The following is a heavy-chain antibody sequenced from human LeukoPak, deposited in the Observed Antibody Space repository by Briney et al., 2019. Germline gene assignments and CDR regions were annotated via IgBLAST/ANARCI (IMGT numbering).Heavy chain of an antibody. Sequence: GASVKVSCKASGYTFTSYGISWVRQAPGQGLEWMGWISAHNGDTNYVQKFQDRVTMTTDTSASTAYMELRSLKSDDTAVYYCAGGGGYCTSTNCYRKGWFDPWGQGTLVTVSS. CDR2: ISAHNGDT. V-gene: IGHV1-18*01. D-gene: IGHD2-2*03. CDR1: GYTFTSYG. J-gene: IGHJ5*02. CDR3: AGGGGYCTSTNCYRKGWFDP.